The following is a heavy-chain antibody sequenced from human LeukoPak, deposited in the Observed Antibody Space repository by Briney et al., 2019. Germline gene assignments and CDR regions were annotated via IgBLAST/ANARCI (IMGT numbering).Heavy chain of an antibody. CDR2: ISGSGGST. Sequence: GGSLRLSCAASGFTFSSYAMSWVRQAPGKGLEWVSAISGSGGSTYYADSVKGRFTISRDNAKNSLYLQMNSLRAEDTAVYYCARDPYSNYESGRGLFDYWGQGTLVTVSS. CDR3: ARDPYSNYESGRGLFDY. V-gene: IGHV3-23*01. CDR1: GFTFSSYA. D-gene: IGHD4-11*01. J-gene: IGHJ4*02.